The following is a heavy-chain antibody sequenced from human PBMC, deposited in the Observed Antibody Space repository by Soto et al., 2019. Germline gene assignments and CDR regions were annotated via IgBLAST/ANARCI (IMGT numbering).Heavy chain of an antibody. CDR1: GGSISSGDYY. CDR2: IYYSGST. J-gene: IGHJ6*02. V-gene: IGHV4-30-4*01. Sequence: TSETLSLTCTVSGGSISSGDYYWSWIRQPPGKGLEWIGYIYYSGSTYYNPSLKSRVTISVNTSKNQFSLKLSSVTAADTAVYYCARGGSWGPIFGVVTEAYYYGMDVWGQGTTVTVSS. D-gene: IGHD3-3*01. CDR3: ARGGSWGPIFGVVTEAYYYGMDV.